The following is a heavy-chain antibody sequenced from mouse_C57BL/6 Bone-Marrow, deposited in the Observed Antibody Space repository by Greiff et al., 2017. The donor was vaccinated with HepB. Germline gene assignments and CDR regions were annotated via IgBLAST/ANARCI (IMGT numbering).Heavy chain of an antibody. CDR3: AREDSSRAWFAY. J-gene: IGHJ3*01. V-gene: IGHV5-17*01. CDR1: GFTFSDYG. CDR2: ISSGSSTI. Sequence: EVQGVESGGGLVKPGGSLKLSCAASGFTFSDYGMHWVRQAPEKGLAWVAYISSGSSTIYYADTVKGRFTISRDNAKNTLFLQMTSLRSEDTAMYYCAREDSSRAWFAYWGQGTLVTVSA.